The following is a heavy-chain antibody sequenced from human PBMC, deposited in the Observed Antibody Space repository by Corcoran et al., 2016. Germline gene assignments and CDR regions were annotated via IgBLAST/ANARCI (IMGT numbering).Heavy chain of an antibody. CDR1: GFTFTNYA. Sequence: EVQLVESGGGLVQPGGSLRLSCAASGFTFTNYAMNWVRQAPGTGLEWVSYISSSSSVINYADSVKGRFTISRDNAKNSLYLQMNSLGDEDKAVYYCARDPSYGNRWARYLDLWGRGTQVTVSS. D-gene: IGHD1-26*01. CDR3: ARDPSYGNRWARYLDL. CDR2: ISSSSSVI. J-gene: IGHJ2*01. V-gene: IGHV3-48*02.